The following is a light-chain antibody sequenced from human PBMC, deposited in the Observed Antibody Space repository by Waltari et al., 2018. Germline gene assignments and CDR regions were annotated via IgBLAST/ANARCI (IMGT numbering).Light chain of an antibody. CDR1: QTVRTTY. J-gene: IGKJ4*01. Sequence: EIVLTQSPGTLSLSLGERATLSCRASQTVRTTYLAWYQQKPGQAPTLLIYGASSRATGIPDRFSGSGSGTDFSLTISSLEPEDFAVYYCQQYDISPLTSGGGTKVEIK. CDR2: GAS. CDR3: QQYDISPLT. V-gene: IGKV3-20*01.